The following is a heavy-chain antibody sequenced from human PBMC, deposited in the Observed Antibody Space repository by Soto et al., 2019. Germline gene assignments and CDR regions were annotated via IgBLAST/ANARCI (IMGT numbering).Heavy chain of an antibody. CDR1: DYTFSNYG. CDR3: ARVGYCTSTTCRYYYYYGMDV. J-gene: IGHJ6*02. V-gene: IGHV1-18*01. CDR2: ISAYNGNT. D-gene: IGHD2-2*03. Sequence: QVQLVQSGAEVKKPGASVKVSCKASDYTFSNYGISWVRQAPGQGLEWMGWISAYNGNTNYAQNLQGRVTMTTDTSTXXAXMXMRSLRSDDTAVYYCARVGYCTSTTCRYYYYYGMDVWGQGTTVTVSS.